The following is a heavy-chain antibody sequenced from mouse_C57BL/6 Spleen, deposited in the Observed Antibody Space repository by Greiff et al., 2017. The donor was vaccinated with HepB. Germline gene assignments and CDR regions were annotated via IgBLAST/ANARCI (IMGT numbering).Heavy chain of an antibody. D-gene: IGHD2-5*01. CDR3: ARYSNYVDYAMDY. Sequence: QVHVKQPGTELVKPGASVKLSCKASGYTFTSYWMHWVKQRPGQGLEWIGNINPSNGGTNYNEKFKSKATLTVDKSSSTAYMQLSSLTSEDSAVYYCARYSNYVDYAMDYWGQGTSVTVSS. CDR2: INPSNGGT. CDR1: GYTFTSYW. J-gene: IGHJ4*01. V-gene: IGHV1-53*01.